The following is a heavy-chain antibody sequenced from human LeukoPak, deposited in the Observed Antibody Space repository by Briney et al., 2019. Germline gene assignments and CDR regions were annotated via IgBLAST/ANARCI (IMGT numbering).Heavy chain of an antibody. Sequence: GGSLRLSCADSGFTFSSYSMNWVRQAPGKGLEWVSYISSSSNIIYYADSVKGRYSISRDNAKNSLYLQMYSVREQDTRVYYAAREDGYGTGSHWGQGTLVTVSS. J-gene: IGHJ4*02. CDR2: ISSSSNII. D-gene: IGHD3-10*01. CDR1: GFTFSSYS. V-gene: IGHV3-48*02. CDR3: AREDGYGTGSH.